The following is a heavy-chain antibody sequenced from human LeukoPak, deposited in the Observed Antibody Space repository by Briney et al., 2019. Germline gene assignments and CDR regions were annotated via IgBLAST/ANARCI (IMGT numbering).Heavy chain of an antibody. CDR3: ARDSCSGGSCYLGAFDI. CDR1: GFTVSSNY. J-gene: IGHJ3*02. Sequence: GGSLRLSCAASGFTVSSNYMSWVRQAPGKGLEWVSVIYSGGSTYYADSVKGRFTISRDNSKNTLYLQMNSLRAEDTAVYYCARDSCSGGSCYLGAFDIWGRGTMVTVSS. CDR2: IYSGGST. D-gene: IGHD2-15*01. V-gene: IGHV3-66*01.